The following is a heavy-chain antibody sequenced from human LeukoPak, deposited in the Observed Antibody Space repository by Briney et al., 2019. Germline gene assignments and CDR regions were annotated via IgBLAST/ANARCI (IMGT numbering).Heavy chain of an antibody. CDR3: ARDLSIFGVVFDP. CDR2: IRYDGSNK. Sequence: GGSLRLSCAASGFTFSSYGMHWVRQAPGKGLEWVAFIRYDGSNKYYADSVKGRYTISRDNAKNSLYLQMNSLRAEDTAVYYCARDLSIFGVVFDPWGQGTLVTVSS. D-gene: IGHD3-3*01. CDR1: GFTFSSYG. J-gene: IGHJ5*02. V-gene: IGHV3-30*02.